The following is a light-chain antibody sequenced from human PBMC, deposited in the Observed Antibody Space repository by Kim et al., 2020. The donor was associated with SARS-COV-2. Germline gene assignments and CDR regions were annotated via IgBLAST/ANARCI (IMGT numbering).Light chain of an antibody. CDR2: GKN. V-gene: IGLV3-19*01. CDR1: SLRSYY. J-gene: IGLJ3*02. CDR3: NSRDSSGNHLL. Sequence: ALGQTVRITCQGDSLRSYYASWYQQKQGQAPVLVIYGKNNRPSGIPDRFSGSSSGNTASLTITGAQAEDEADYYCNSRDSSGNHLLFGGGTKLTVL.